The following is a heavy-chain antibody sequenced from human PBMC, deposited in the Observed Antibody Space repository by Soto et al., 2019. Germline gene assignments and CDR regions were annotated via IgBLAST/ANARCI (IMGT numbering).Heavy chain of an antibody. CDR1: GFTFSNYV. V-gene: IGHV3-23*01. CDR2: ISASGGST. Sequence: PGGSLRLSCAASGFTFSNYVMNGVRQAPGKGLDWVSAISASGGSTYYADSVKGRFTISRDNSKNTLYLQMNSLRAEDTAVYYCAKSSMYYDILTGYYNPWGQGTLVTVSS. J-gene: IGHJ5*02. CDR3: AKSSMYYDILTGYYNP. D-gene: IGHD3-9*01.